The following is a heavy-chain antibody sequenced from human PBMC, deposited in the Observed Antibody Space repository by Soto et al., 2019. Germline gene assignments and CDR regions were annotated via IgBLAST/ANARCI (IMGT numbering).Heavy chain of an antibody. D-gene: IGHD2-2*02. V-gene: IGHV5-51*01. J-gene: IGHJ4*02. Sequence: GESLKISCKGSGYSFTTYWIGWVRQMPGKGLEWMGIIYPGDSDTRYSPSFQGQVTISADKSISTAYLQWSSLKASDTAMYYCATGGYCSSTSCYNFFDCWGQGTLVTVSS. CDR2: IYPGDSDT. CDR1: GYSFTTYW. CDR3: ATGGYCSSTSCYNFFDC.